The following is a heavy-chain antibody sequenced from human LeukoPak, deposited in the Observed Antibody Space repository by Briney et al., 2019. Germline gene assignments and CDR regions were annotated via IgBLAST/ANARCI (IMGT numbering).Heavy chain of an antibody. J-gene: IGHJ3*02. CDR1: GYTFTGYY. V-gene: IGHV1-2*02. CDR3: ARDDGRYFDRLGHDAFDI. CDR2: INPNSGGT. D-gene: IGHD3-9*01. Sequence: ASVKVSCKASGYTFTGYYMHWVRQAPGQGLEWMEWINPNSGGTNYAQKFQGRVTMTRDTSISTAYMELSRLRSDDTAVYYRARDDGRYFDRLGHDAFDIWGQGTLVTVSS.